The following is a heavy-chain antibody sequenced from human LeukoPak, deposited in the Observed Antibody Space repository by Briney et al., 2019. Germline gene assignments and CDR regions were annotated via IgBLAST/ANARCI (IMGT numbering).Heavy chain of an antibody. D-gene: IGHD4-17*01. CDR2: ISYDGSNK. CDR1: GFTFSSYG. V-gene: IGHV3-30*18. Sequence: GGSLRLSCAASGFTFSSYGMHWVRQAPGKGLEWVAVISYDGSNKYYADSVKGRFTISRDNSKNTLYLQMNSLRAEDTAVYYCAKDHYGGFDYWGQGTLVTVSS. CDR3: AKDHYGGFDY. J-gene: IGHJ4*02.